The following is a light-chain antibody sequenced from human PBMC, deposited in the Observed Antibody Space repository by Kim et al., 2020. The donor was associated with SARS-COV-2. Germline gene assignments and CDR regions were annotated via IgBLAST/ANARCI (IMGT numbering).Light chain of an antibody. CDR3: QQYGSSRGT. Sequence: DIVLTQSPGNLSLSPGERATLSCRASQSVARNYFAWYQQKPGQPPRLLIYGVSTRATDIPDRFSGSGSGTDFTLIINRLEPEDVAVYYCQQYGSSRGTFGQGTQLEIK. CDR2: GVS. CDR1: QSVARNY. J-gene: IGKJ2*01. V-gene: IGKV3-20*01.